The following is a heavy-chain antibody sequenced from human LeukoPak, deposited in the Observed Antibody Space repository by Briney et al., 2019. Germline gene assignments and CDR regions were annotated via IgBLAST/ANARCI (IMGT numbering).Heavy chain of an antibody. Sequence: SETLSLTCTVSGGSISSSSYYWGWIRQPPGKGLEWIGSIYYSGSTYYNPSPKRRVTISVDTSKNQFSLQLSSVTAADTAVYYCARAPRIPPEGRSIDYWGQGTLVTVSS. CDR2: IYYSGST. CDR1: GGSISSSSYY. CDR3: ARAPRIPPEGRSIDY. J-gene: IGHJ4*02. V-gene: IGHV4-39*01. D-gene: IGHD6-6*01.